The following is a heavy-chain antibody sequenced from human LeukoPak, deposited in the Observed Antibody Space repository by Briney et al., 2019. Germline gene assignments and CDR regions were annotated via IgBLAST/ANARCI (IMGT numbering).Heavy chain of an antibody. J-gene: IGHJ5*02. CDR2: IYYSGST. CDR3: ARAQGYCSGGSCYSNWFDP. D-gene: IGHD2-15*01. V-gene: IGHV4-59*01. CDR1: GGSISCYY. Sequence: SETLSLTCTVSGGSISCYYWNWIRQPPGKGLEWIGYIYYSGSTNYNPSLKRRVTISVDTSKNQFSLKLSSVTAADTAVYYCARAQGYCSGGSCYSNWFDPWGQGTLATVSS.